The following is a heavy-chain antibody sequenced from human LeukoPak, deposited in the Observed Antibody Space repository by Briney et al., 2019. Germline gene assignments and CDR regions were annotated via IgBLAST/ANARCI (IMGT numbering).Heavy chain of an antibody. J-gene: IGHJ2*01. D-gene: IGHD4-17*01. CDR3: ARGGHGDYILWRYFDL. CDR1: GGSISSGGYY. Sequence: SETLSLTCTVSGGSISSGGYYWSWIRQHPGKGLEWIGYIYYSGSTYYNPSLKSRVTISVDTSKNQFSLKLSSVTAADTAVYYCARGGHGDYILWRYFDLWGRGTLATVSS. CDR2: IYYSGST. V-gene: IGHV4-31*03.